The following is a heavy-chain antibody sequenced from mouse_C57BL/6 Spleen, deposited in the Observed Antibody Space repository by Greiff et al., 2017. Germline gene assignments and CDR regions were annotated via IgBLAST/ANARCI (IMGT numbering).Heavy chain of an antibody. D-gene: IGHD2-2*01. CDR3: ARGNYGYDDAMDY. V-gene: IGHV1-82*01. Sequence: VKLMESGPELVKPGASVKISCKASGYAFSSSWMNWVKQRPGKGLEWIGRIYPGDGDTNYNGKFKGKATLTADKSSSTAYMPLSSLTSEDSAVYFGARGNYGYDDAMDYWGQGTSVTVSS. J-gene: IGHJ4*01. CDR1: GYAFSSSW. CDR2: IYPGDGDT.